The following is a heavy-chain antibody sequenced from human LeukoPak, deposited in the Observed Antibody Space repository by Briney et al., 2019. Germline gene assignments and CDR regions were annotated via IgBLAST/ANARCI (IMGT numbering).Heavy chain of an antibody. CDR1: GFTFSSYN. Sequence: PGGSLRLSCAASGFTFSSYNMNWVRQAPGKRPQWASSISSSSSYIYYADSVKGRFTISRDNAKNSLYLQMNSLRAEDTALYYCARGASRADYWGQGTLVTVSS. J-gene: IGHJ4*02. CDR3: ARGASRADY. CDR2: ISSSSSYI. V-gene: IGHV3-21*01.